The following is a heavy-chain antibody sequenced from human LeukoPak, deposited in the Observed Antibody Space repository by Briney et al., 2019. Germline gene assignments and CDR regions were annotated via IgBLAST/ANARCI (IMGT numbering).Heavy chain of an antibody. V-gene: IGHV1-69*05. CDR1: GGTFSSYA. D-gene: IGHD2-2*01. J-gene: IGHJ3*02. CDR3: ARDLGYCSSTSCYDAFDI. CDR2: IIPIFGTA. Sequence: ASVKVSCKASGGTFSSYAISWVRQARGQGLEWMGGIIPIFGTANYAQKFQGRVTITTDESTSTAYMELSSLRSEDTAVYYCARDLGYCSSTSCYDAFDIWGQGTMVTVSS.